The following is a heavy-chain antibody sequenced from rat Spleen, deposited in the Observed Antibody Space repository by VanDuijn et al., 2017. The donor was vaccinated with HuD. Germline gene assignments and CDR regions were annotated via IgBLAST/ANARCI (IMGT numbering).Heavy chain of an antibody. J-gene: IGHJ2*01. Sequence: VQLQESGPGLVKPSQSLSLTCSVTAYSITSNYWGWIRKFPGNKMEWMGYISYSGGTSYNPSLKSRISISRDTSKNQFFLQLNSVITEDTATYYCARWDRLFDYWGQGVMVTVSS. CDR1: AYSITSNY. V-gene: IGHV3-1*01. CDR2: ISYSGGT. CDR3: ARWDRLFDY.